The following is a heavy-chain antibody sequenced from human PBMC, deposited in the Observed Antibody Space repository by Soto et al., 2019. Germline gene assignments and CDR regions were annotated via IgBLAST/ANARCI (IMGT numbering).Heavy chain of an antibody. CDR1: GFTFSSYT. Sequence: EVQLSESGGGLVQPGGSLRLSCAASGFTFSSYTMSWARQAPGKRLEWVSTISGSGGSTWYADSVKGRFTISRDNSKNTLYVQMNSLRAEDTAVYYCAKDLGAVPGMGDGFDHWDQGTLVTVSS. CDR3: AKDLGAVPGMGDGFDH. D-gene: IGHD6-19*01. J-gene: IGHJ4*02. V-gene: IGHV3-23*01. CDR2: ISGSGGST.